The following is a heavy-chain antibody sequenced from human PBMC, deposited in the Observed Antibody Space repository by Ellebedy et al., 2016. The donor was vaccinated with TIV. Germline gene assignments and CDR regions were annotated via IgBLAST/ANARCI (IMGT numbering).Heavy chain of an antibody. Sequence: MPSETLSLTCTVSGDTVSSGSYYLVCLRQRPWKGLASIGYLYDCGSTNYNLSLKSRVTISADTSKKQFSLKLSSVTAADTAEYYCARVLGYYDSSAGAFDIWGQGTMVTVSS. CDR3: ARVLGYYDSSAGAFDI. CDR2: LYDCGST. D-gene: IGHD3-22*01. CDR1: GDTVSSGSYY. J-gene: IGHJ3*02. V-gene: IGHV4-61*01.